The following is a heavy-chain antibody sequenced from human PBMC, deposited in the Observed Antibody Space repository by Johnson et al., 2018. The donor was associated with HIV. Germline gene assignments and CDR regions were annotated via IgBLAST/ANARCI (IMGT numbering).Heavy chain of an antibody. CDR1: GFTFSSYW. Sequence: VQLVESGGGLVQPGGSLRLSCAASGFTFSSYWMSWVRQAPGKGLEWVANIKQDGSEKYYVDSVKGRFTISRENAKNSLYLQMNSLRAGDTAVYYCARDSASDAFDIWGQGTMVTVSS. CDR3: ARDSASDAFDI. D-gene: IGHD2-2*01. CDR2: IKQDGSEK. V-gene: IGHV3-7*01. J-gene: IGHJ3*02.